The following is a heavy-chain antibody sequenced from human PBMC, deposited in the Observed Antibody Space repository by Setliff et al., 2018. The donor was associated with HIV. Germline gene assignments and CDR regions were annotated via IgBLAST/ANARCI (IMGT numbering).Heavy chain of an antibody. Sequence: PSETLSLTCTVSGGSISNNSYYWGWVRQPPGKGLELIGNLFYNGNTYYNPSLKSRATISVDTSKNQFSLKLSSVTAADTAVYYCIIAYSSGWLAPMGLDSWGQGTLVTVSS. CDR3: IIAYSSGWLAPMGLDS. CDR1: GGSISNNSYY. D-gene: IGHD6-19*01. CDR2: LFYNGNT. J-gene: IGHJ4*02. V-gene: IGHV4-39*01.